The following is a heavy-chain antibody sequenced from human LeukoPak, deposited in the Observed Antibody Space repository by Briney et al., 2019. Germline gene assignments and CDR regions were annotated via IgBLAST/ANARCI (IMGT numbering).Heavy chain of an antibody. D-gene: IGHD6-19*01. Sequence: PGGSLRLSCAASGFTFSSYWMHWVRQAPGKGLVWVSRINSDGSSTSYADSVKGRFTISRDNAKNTLYLQMNSLRAEDTAVYYCARGSSGWPYYYYYYGMDVWGQGTTVTVSS. V-gene: IGHV3-74*01. CDR3: ARGSSGWPYYYYYYGMDV. CDR2: INSDGSST. J-gene: IGHJ6*02. CDR1: GFTFSSYW.